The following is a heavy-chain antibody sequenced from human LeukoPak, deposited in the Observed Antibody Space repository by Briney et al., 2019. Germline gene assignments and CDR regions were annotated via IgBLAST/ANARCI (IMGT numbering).Heavy chain of an antibody. J-gene: IGHJ4*02. D-gene: IGHD4-17*01. CDR2: ISSSSSTI. CDR3: ARDPSGAGGDHMRPVDYFDY. CDR1: GFTFSSYS. V-gene: IGHV3-48*04. Sequence: SGGSLRLSCAASGFTFSSYSMNWVRQAPGKGLEWVSYISSSSSTIYYADSVKGRFTISRDNAKNSLYLQMNGLRAEDTAVYYCARDPSGAGGDHMRPVDYFDYWGQGTLVTVSS.